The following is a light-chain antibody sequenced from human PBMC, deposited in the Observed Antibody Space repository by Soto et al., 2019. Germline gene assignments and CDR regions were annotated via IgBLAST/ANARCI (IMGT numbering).Light chain of an antibody. CDR2: VNS. J-gene: IGLJ2*01. CDR3: QSYDSSLSGSVV. V-gene: IGLV1-40*01. CDR1: SSNIGAGYD. Sequence: SVLTQPPSVSGAPGQRVTISCTGSSSNIGAGYDVHWYQQLPGTAPKLLIFVNSNRPSGVPDRFSGSKSGTSASLAITGLQAEDEADYYCQSYDSSLSGSVVFGGGTKVTVL.